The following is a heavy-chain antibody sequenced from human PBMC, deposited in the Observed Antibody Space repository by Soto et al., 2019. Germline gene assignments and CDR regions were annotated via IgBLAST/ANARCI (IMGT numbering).Heavy chain of an antibody. CDR3: ARMGYSSGDSGWFAP. J-gene: IGHJ5*02. CDR1: GFTVSSNY. Sequence: EVLLVESGGGLVQPGGSLRLSCAASGFTVSSNYMSWVRQAPGKGLEWVSVIYSGGSTYYADSVKGRFTISRDNSKNTPYLQMNSLRAEDTAVYYCARMGYSSGDSGWFAPWGQGTLVTVSS. CDR2: IYSGGST. V-gene: IGHV3-66*01. D-gene: IGHD3-22*01.